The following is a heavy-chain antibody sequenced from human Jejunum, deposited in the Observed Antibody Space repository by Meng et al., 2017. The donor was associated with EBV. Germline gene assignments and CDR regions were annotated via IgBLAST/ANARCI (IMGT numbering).Heavy chain of an antibody. Sequence: HVHLEEAGPGRVQPWGTLSLSCAVSGDSIRRSNWWSWVRQPPGKGLEWIGELYHSGSTNYNPSLKSRVTISVDKSKNQFSLKLSSVTAADTAVYYCARYGSGYFPALWYWGQGTLVTVSS. J-gene: IGHJ4*02. CDR1: GDSIRRSNW. CDR3: ARYGSGYFPALWY. D-gene: IGHD3-3*01. V-gene: IGHV4-4*02. CDR2: LYHSGST.